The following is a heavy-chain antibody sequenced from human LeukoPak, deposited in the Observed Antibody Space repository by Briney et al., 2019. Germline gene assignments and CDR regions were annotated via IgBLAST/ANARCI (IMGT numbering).Heavy chain of an antibody. CDR3: AKNTINWFDP. D-gene: IGHD5-24*01. V-gene: IGHV3-23*01. CDR2: ISSSGGNT. CDR1: GFTFSSHA. Sequence: GGSLRLSCAASGFTFSSHAMSWVRQAPGKGLEWVSSISSSGGNTYYADSVKGRFTISRDNSKNTLYPQMNSLRAEDTAVYYCAKNTINWFDPWGQGTLVTVSS. J-gene: IGHJ5*02.